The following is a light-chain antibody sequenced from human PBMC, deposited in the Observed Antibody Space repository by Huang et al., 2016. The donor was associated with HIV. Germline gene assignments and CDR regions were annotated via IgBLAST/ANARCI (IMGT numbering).Light chain of an antibody. CDR1: QAISNS. CDR3: QQYFSTPRT. J-gene: IGKJ1*01. V-gene: IGKV1-NL1*01. Sequence: DIQMTQSPSSLSASVGDKVSITCRASQAISNSLVWYQQQPGKAPKLLLYGASRLESGVSSRFRGRGSGTDYTLTISSLQPEDFATYYCQQYFSTPRTFGQGTKVEIK. CDR2: GAS.